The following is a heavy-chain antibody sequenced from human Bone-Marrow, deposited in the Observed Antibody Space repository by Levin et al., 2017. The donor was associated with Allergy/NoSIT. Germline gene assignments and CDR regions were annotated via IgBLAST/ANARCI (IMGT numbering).Heavy chain of an antibody. J-gene: IGHJ5*01. V-gene: IGHV3-69-1*01. CDR3: ARDNWFDS. CDR2: ITSTSDM. Sequence: GGSLRLSCAGSGFTFSQYMINWVRQAPGKGLEWVSSITSTSDMYYADFIKGRFTISRDNAKNSVFLQMNSLRAEDTAVYYCARDNWFDSWGQGTVVTVSS. CDR1: GFTFSQYM.